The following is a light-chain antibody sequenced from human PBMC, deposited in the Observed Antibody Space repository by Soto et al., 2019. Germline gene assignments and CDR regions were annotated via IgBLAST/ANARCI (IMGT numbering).Light chain of an antibody. CDR3: QQYNSYLYT. CDR2: KAS. Sequence: DIQMTQSPSTLSASVGDRVTITCRASQSISSWLAWYQQKPGKAPQLLIYKASNLESGVPSRFSGSGSGTEFTLTISSLQPDDFATYYCQQYNSYLYTFGQGTKLEIK. V-gene: IGKV1-5*03. CDR1: QSISSW. J-gene: IGKJ2*01.